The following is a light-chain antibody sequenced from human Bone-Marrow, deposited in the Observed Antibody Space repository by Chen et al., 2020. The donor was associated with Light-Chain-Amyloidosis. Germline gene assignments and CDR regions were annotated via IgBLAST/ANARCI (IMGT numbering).Light chain of an antibody. Sequence: NFMLTQPHSVSESPGKTVIISCTRSSGSIATNYVQWYQQRPGSSPTTVIYEDDQRPSGVPDRFAGSIDRSSNSASLTLSGLKTEDEADYYCQSYIGSSQGVFGGGTKLTVL. CDR2: EDD. J-gene: IGLJ3*02. CDR3: QSYIGSSQGV. CDR1: SGSIATNY. V-gene: IGLV6-57*01.